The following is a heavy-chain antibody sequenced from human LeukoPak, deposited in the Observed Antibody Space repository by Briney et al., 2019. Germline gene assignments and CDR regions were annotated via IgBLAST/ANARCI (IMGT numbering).Heavy chain of an antibody. J-gene: IGHJ4*02. V-gene: IGHV4-38-2*02. D-gene: IGHD3-10*01. CDR1: GGSIRSGYY. Sequence: SETLSLTCTVSGGSIRSGYYWVWIRPPPGKGLEWIGSIYHSGNTYDNPFLKSRVTISVDTSKNQFSLKMSSVTAADTAVYYCARDSSYYYGSGSYHDYWGQGTLVTVSS. CDR3: ARDSSYYYGSGSYHDY. CDR2: IYHSGNT.